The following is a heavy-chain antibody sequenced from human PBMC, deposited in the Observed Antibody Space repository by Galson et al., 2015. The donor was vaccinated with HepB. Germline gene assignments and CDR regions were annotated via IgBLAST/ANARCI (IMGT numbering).Heavy chain of an antibody. V-gene: IGHV3-21*06. J-gene: IGHJ4*02. CDR3: ASRASGSSWSSFDY. CDR2: IRSSSSYI. Sequence: LRLSCAASGFTFSSYSMNWVRQVPGKGLEWVSSIRSSSSYIYYADSVKGRFTISRDNAKNSVYLQMNSLRAEDTAVYYCASRASGSSWSSFDYWGQGTLVTVSS. CDR1: GFTFSSYS. D-gene: IGHD6-13*01.